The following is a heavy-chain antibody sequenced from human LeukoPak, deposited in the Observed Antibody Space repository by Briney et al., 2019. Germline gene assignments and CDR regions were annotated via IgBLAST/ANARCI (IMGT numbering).Heavy chain of an antibody. V-gene: IGHV4-30-4*08. CDR2: IYYSGST. CDR3: ARGYCSSTSCPLDWFDP. CDR1: GGSISSGDYY. Sequence: PSETLSLTCTVSGGSISSGDYYWSWIRQPPGKGLAWIGYIYYSGSTYYNPSLKSRVTISVDKSKNQFSLKLSSVTAADTAVYYCARGYCSSTSCPLDWFDPWGQGTLVTVSS. J-gene: IGHJ5*02. D-gene: IGHD2-2*01.